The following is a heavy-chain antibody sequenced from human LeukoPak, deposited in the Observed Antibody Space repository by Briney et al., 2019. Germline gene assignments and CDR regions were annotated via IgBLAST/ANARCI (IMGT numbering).Heavy chain of an antibody. V-gene: IGHV3-21*01. CDR1: GFTFSSYS. CDR3: ARDLMVRGVMIYYGMDV. Sequence: PGGSLRLSCAASGFTFSSYSMNWVRQAPGKGLEGVSSISSSSSYIYYADSVKGRFTISRDNAKNSLYIQMNSLRAEDTAVYYCARDLMVRGVMIYYGMDVWGKGTTVTVSS. CDR2: ISSSSSYI. D-gene: IGHD3-10*01. J-gene: IGHJ6*04.